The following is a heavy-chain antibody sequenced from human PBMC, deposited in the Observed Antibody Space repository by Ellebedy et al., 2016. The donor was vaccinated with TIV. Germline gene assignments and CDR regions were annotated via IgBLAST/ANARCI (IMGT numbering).Heavy chain of an antibody. CDR1: GDDFSKFW. Sequence: GESLKISCQGSGDDFSKFWISWVRQMPGKGLEWMWRIDPSDSYTNYNPSFEDRVTISVDESMKTVFLQWSTLKASDTAIYYCARFGGRIPSALAWFDPWGPGTLVTVSS. CDR2: IDPSDSYT. CDR3: ARFGGRIPSALAWFDP. V-gene: IGHV5-10-1*01. J-gene: IGHJ5*02. D-gene: IGHD3-16*01.